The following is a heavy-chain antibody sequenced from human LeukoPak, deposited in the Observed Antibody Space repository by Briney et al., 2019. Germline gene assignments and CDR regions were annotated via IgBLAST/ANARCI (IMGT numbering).Heavy chain of an antibody. CDR3: ARLAGIPARPSWYYYYMDV. D-gene: IGHD6-6*01. CDR2: MNPNSGNT. V-gene: IGHV1-8*01. Sequence: ASVKVSCKASGYTFTSYDINWVREATGQGLEWMGWMNPNSGNTGYAQKFQGRVTMTRNTSISTAYMELSSLRSEDTAVYYCARLAGIPARPSWYYYYMDVWGKGTTVTVSS. J-gene: IGHJ6*03. CDR1: GYTFTSYD.